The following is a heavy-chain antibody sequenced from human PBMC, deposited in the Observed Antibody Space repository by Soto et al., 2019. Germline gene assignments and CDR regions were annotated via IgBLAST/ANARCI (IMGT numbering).Heavy chain of an antibody. CDR3: ARENSSSWYNY. V-gene: IGHV4-59*01. Sequence: SETLSLTCTVSGGSISSYYWSWIRQPPGKGLEWIGYIYYSGGTNYNPSLKSRVTISVDTSKNQFSLKLSSVTAADTAVYYCARENSSSWYNYWGQGTLVTVS. J-gene: IGHJ4*02. CDR2: IYYSGGT. CDR1: GGSISSYY. D-gene: IGHD6-13*01.